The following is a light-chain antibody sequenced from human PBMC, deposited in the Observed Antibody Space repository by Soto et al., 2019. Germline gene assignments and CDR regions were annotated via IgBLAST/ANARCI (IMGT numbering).Light chain of an antibody. CDR2: DVN. Sequence: QSALTQPHSVSGSPGQSVAISCSGTSSDVGGYNYVSWYQQHPGKAPKLIIFDVNKRPSGVPDPFSGSKSGSTASLTISGLQAEDEADYYCCSYGGSFYVVGTGTKLTVL. CDR3: CSYGGSFYV. CDR1: SSDVGGYNY. J-gene: IGLJ1*01. V-gene: IGLV2-11*01.